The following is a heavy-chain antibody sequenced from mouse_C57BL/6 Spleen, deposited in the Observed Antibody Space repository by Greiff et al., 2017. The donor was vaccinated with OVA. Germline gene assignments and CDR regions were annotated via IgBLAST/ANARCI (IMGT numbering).Heavy chain of an antibody. Sequence: QVHVKQSGAELVRPGSSVKLSCKASGYTFTSYWMHWVKQRPIQGLEWIGNIDPSDSETHYNQKFKDKATLTVDKSSSTAYMQLSSLTSEDSAVYYCARGGTTVVAGFDYWGQGTTLTVSS. J-gene: IGHJ2*01. D-gene: IGHD1-1*01. CDR1: GYTFTSYW. V-gene: IGHV1-52*01. CDR2: IDPSDSET. CDR3: ARGGTTVVAGFDY.